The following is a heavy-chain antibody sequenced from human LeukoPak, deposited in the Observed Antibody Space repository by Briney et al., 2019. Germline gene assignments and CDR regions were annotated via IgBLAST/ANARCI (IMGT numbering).Heavy chain of an antibody. Sequence: SETLSLTCAVSGGSISSSNWWSWVRQPPGKGLEWIGEIYHSGSTNYNPSLKSRVTISVDKSKNQFSLKLSSVTAADTAVYYCTREGAYGAHGFDYWGQGTLITVSS. CDR1: GGSISSSNW. V-gene: IGHV4-4*02. CDR3: TREGAYGAHGFDY. J-gene: IGHJ4*02. D-gene: IGHD4-17*01. CDR2: IYHSGST.